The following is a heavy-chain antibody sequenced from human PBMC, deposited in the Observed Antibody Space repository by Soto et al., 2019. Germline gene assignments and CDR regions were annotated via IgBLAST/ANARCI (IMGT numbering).Heavy chain of an antibody. D-gene: IGHD2-15*01. V-gene: IGHV4-61*01. CDR2: IYYSGST. CDR3: ARGPIPSWPTGKGRFDY. CDR1: GGSVSSGSYD. J-gene: IGHJ4*02. Sequence: SETLSLTCTVSGGSVSSGSYDWSWIRQPPGKGLEWIGYIYYSGSTYYNPSLKSRVTISVDTSKNQFSLKLSSVTAADTAVYYCARGPIPSWPTGKGRFDYWGQGTLVTVSS.